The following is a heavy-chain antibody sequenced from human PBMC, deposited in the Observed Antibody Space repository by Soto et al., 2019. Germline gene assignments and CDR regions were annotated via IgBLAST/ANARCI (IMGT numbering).Heavy chain of an antibody. CDR2: ISGSGGST. J-gene: IGHJ4*02. V-gene: IGHV3-23*01. D-gene: IGHD2-15*01. CDR1: GFTFSSYA. CDR3: AKTLDCSGGSCYFLDY. Sequence: GGSLRLSCAASGFTFSSYAMSWVRQAPGKGLEWVSAISGSGGSTYYADSVKGRFTISRDNSKNTLYLQMNSLRAEDTAVYYCAKTLDCSGGSCYFLDYWGQGTLVTVSS.